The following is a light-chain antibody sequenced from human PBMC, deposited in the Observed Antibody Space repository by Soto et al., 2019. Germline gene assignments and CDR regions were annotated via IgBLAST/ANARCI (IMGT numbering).Light chain of an antibody. CDR3: QQYYTTPKT. V-gene: IGKV4-1*01. Sequence: DIVMTLAPDSLAVSIDEMSTINFKSSQSILYSSNNKNYLAWYQQKPGQPPKLLIYWASTRESGVPDRFSGSGSGTDFTLTISSLQAEDVAVYYCQQYYTTPKTFGHATKVDIK. CDR2: WAS. CDR1: QSILYSSNNKNY. J-gene: IGKJ1*01.